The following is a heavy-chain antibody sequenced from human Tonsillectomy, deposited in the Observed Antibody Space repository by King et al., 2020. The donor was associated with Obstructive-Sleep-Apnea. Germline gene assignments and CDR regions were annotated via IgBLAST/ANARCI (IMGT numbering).Heavy chain of an antibody. CDR1: GYSFTSYW. Sequence: QLVQSGAEVKKPGASLRISCKGSGYSFTSYWIGWVRQMPGKGLEWMGRIDPSDSYTNNSPSFQGHVTISADKSINTAYLQWSSLKASDTAIYYCATHYSSGHAFDYWGQGTLVTVSS. CDR3: ATHYSSGHAFDY. CDR2: IDPSDSYT. J-gene: IGHJ4*02. D-gene: IGHD6-19*01. V-gene: IGHV5-10-1*01.